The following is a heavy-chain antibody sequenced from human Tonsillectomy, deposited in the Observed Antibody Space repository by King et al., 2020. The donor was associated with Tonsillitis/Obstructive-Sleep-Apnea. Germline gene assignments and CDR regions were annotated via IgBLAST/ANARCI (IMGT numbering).Heavy chain of an antibody. CDR1: GFTFSNYA. D-gene: IGHD2-2*01. Sequence: VQLVESGGDLVQPGGSLRLSFAASGFTFSNYAMSWVRQAPGKGLEWCSTISGTLCSPYYAGSVKGRFTISRDNSKNTLYLQMNSLRAEDTAVYYCAKDRYCSGTSCYSHYMDVWGKGTTVTVSS. CDR3: AKDRYCSGTSCYSHYMDV. V-gene: IGHV3-23*04. J-gene: IGHJ6*03. CDR2: ISGTLCSP.